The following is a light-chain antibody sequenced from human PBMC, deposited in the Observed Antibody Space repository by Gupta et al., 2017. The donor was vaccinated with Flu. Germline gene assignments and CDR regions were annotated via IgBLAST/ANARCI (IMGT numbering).Light chain of an antibody. V-gene: IGLV1-47*01. CDR2: RNN. CDR1: SSNIGSNY. CDR3: AAWDDSLSAHV. J-gene: IGLJ1*01. Sequence: QSVLTQPPSASGTPGQRVTISCSGSSSNIGSNYVYWYQQRPGTAPKLLIYRNNQRPSGVPDRFSGSKSGTSATLAISGLRAEDEADYYCAAWDDSLSAHVFGSGTKVTVL.